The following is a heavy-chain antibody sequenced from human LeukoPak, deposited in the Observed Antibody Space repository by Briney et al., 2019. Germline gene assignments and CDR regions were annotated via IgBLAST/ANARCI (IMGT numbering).Heavy chain of an antibody. CDR3: AGAARWDIAVYFDY. J-gene: IGHJ4*02. CDR2: INHSGST. Sequence: SVTLSLTSAVYGVSFSGNYWSWLPPPPGKGLEWIGEINHSGSTNYNPSLKSRVTISVDTSKNQFSLKLSSVTAAATAVYYCAGAARWDIAVYFDYWGQGTLVTVSS. CDR1: GVSFSGNY. V-gene: IGHV4-34*01. D-gene: IGHD6-19*01.